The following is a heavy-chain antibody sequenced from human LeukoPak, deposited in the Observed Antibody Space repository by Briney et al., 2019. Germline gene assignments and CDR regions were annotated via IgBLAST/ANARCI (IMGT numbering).Heavy chain of an antibody. Sequence: SETLSLTCTVSGGSISSSSYYWGWIRQHPGKGLEWIGYIYYSGSTNYNPSLKSRVTISVDTSKNQFSLKLSSVTAADPAVYYCARDSGAFDIWGQATMVTVSS. CDR1: GGSISSSSYY. V-gene: IGHV4-61*01. D-gene: IGHD1-14*01. CDR3: ARDSGAFDI. J-gene: IGHJ3*02. CDR2: IYYSGST.